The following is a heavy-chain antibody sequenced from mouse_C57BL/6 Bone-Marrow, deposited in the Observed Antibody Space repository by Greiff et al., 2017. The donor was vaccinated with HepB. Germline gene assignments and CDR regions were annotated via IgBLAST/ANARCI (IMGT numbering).Heavy chain of an antibody. CDR1: GFTFSDYG. Sequence: EVQLHESGGGLVKPGGSLKLSCAASGFTFSDYGMHWVRQAPEKGLEWVAYISSGSSTIYYADTVKGRFTISRDNAKNTLFLQMTSLRSEDTAMYYCARTPYGNYGNWFAYWGQGTLVTVSA. V-gene: IGHV5-17*01. CDR3: ARTPYGNYGNWFAY. D-gene: IGHD2-10*02. J-gene: IGHJ3*01. CDR2: ISSGSSTI.